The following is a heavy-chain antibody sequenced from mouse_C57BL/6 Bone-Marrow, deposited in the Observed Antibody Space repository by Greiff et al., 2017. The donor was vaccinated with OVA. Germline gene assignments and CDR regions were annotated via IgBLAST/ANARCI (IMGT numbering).Heavy chain of an antibody. V-gene: IGHV1-26*01. CDR3: ARSGFDY. Sequence: VQLQQSGPELVKPGASVKISCKASGYTINDSYMNWVKQSHGKSLEWIGDINPNNGGTSYNPKVQGKATLTVDKSSSTAYIGLRSLTAEDSAVYYCARSGFDYWGQGTTLTVSS. J-gene: IGHJ2*01. D-gene: IGHD1-3*01. CDR1: GYTINDSY. CDR2: INPNNGGT.